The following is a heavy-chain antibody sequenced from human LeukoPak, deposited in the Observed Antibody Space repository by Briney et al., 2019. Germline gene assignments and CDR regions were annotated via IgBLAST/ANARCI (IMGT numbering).Heavy chain of an antibody. CDR3: ARGTKNAFDI. CDR1: GGTIGSYY. J-gene: IGHJ3*02. V-gene: IGHV4-59*01. CDR2: ISYTGST. Sequence: SETLSLTCTVSGGTIGSYYWSWIRQSPGKGLEWIGYISYTGSTNYNPSLKSRVTISVDTSKNQFSPKLSSVTAADTAVYYCARGTKNAFDIWGQGTMVTVSS.